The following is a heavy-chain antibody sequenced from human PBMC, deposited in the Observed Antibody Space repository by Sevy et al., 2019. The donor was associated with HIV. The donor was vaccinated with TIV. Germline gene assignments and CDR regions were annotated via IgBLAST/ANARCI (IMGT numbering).Heavy chain of an antibody. D-gene: IGHD2-2*01. Sequence: SETLSLTCAVYGGSFSGYYWSWIRQPPGKGLEGVGEINHSGSNNYNPSLKSRVTISVDTSNTQFCLKLCSVTAADTAVYYCARHCSSSSCSHAFDIWGQGTMVTVSS. V-gene: IGHV4-34*01. CDR3: ARHCSSSSCSHAFDI. CDR2: INHSGSN. CDR1: GGSFSGYY. J-gene: IGHJ3*02.